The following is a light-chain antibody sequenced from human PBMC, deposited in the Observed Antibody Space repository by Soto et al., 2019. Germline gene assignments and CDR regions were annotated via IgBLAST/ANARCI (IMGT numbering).Light chain of an antibody. V-gene: IGKV3-11*01. CDR1: QSVSSY. CDR2: DAS. CDR3: QLRFNWPRFT. J-gene: IGKJ2*01. Sequence: EIVLTQSPATLSLSPGERATLSCRASQSVSSYLAWYQQKPGQAPRLLIYDASNRATGIAARFSGGGSGTDVTLTISCLEPEEFAVYYCQLRFNWPRFTFGQGTKLEIK.